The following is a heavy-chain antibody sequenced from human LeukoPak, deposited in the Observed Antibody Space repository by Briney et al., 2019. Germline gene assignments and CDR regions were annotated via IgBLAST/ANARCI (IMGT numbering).Heavy chain of an antibody. D-gene: IGHD5-12*01. CDR2: IKQDGSEK. CDR1: GFTFSSYW. CDR3: ARAWNYYYYYMDV. V-gene: IGHV3-7*01. J-gene: IGHJ6*03. Sequence: PGGSLRLSCAASGFTFSSYWMSWVRQAPGKVLEWVANIKQDGSEKYYVDSVKGRFTISRDNAKNSLYLQMNSLRAEDTAVFYCARAWNYYYYYMDVWGKGTTVTVSS.